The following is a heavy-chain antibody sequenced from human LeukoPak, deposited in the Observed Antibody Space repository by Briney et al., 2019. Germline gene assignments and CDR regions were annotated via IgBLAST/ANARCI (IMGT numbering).Heavy chain of an antibody. CDR3: ARDGLGSSDYYYYYGMDV. D-gene: IGHD2-2*01. J-gene: IGHJ6*02. V-gene: IGHV1-18*01. Sequence: ASVKVSCKASGYTFTSYGISWVRQAPGQGLEWMGWISAYNGNTNYAQKLQGRVTMTTDTSTSTAYMELRSLRSDDTAVYYCARDGLGSSDYYYYYGMDVWGQGTTVTVSS. CDR1: GYTFTSYG. CDR2: ISAYNGNT.